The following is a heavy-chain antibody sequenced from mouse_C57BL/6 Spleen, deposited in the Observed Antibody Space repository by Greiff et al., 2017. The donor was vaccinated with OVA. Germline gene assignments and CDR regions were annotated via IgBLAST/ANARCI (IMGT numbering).Heavy chain of an antibody. Sequence: EVMLVESEGGLVQPGSSMKLSCTASGFTFSDYYMAWVRQVPEKGLEWVANINYDGSSTYYLDSLKSRFIISRDNAKNILYLQMSSLKSEDTATYYCARDGGQLRRSYYAMDYWGQGTSVTVSS. CDR1: GFTFSDYY. J-gene: IGHJ4*01. D-gene: IGHD3-2*02. V-gene: IGHV5-16*01. CDR3: ARDGGQLRRSYYAMDY. CDR2: INYDGSST.